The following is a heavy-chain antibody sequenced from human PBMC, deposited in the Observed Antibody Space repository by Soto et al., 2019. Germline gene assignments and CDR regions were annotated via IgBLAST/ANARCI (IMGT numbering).Heavy chain of an antibody. V-gene: IGHV4-31*03. CDR1: GGSISDGYY. J-gene: IGHJ5*02. CDR3: ARRDRSGFSYWLDT. Sequence: SETLSLTCTVSGGSISDGYYWTWIRQHPGKGLEWIGSLSASGSTSYNPSLKSRLTVSVDKSKNQFSLNLRSVTAADTAVYYCARRDRSGFSYWLDTWGQGTLVTVSS. CDR2: LSASGST. D-gene: IGHD3-22*01.